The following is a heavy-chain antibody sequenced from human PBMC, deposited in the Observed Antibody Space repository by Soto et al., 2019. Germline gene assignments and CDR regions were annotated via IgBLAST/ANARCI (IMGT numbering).Heavy chain of an antibody. CDR2: IYYSGST. V-gene: IGHV4-31*03. CDR3: ARVSEDWTTVTTSYFDY. CDR1: GGSISSGGYY. D-gene: IGHD4-17*01. Sequence: QVQLQESGPGLVKPSQTLSLTCTVSGGSISSGGYYWSWIRQHPGKGLEWIGYIYYSGSTYYNPSRKSRVTISVDTSKNQFSLKLSSVTAADTAVYYCARVSEDWTTVTTSYFDYWGQGTLVTVSS. J-gene: IGHJ4*02.